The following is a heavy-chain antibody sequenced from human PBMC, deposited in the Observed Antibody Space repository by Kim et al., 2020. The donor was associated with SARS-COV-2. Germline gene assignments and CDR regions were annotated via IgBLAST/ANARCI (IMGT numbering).Heavy chain of an antibody. Sequence: SETLSLTCTVSGGSISLFYWSWIRQPPGKGLEWIGYIYYSGGTNYKPSLNSRVTISVDTSKNQFSLQLSSVTAADTAVYSCARGRDANSCWGHGTLVTVSS. CDR2: IYYSGGT. CDR3: ARGRDANSC. CDR1: GGSISLFY. D-gene: IGHD2-21*01. V-gene: IGHV4-59*13. J-gene: IGHJ4*01.